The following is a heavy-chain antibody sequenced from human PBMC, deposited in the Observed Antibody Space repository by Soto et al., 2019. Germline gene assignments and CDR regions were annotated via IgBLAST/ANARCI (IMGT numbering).Heavy chain of an antibody. CDR1: GFTFSSYG. D-gene: IGHD6-6*01. J-gene: IGHJ4*02. CDR2: IWYDGSNK. V-gene: IGHV3-33*01. CDR3: ARDYSKYSSSCFDY. Sequence: GGSLRLSCAASGFTFSSYGMHWVRQAPGKGLEWVAVIWYDGSNKYYADSVKGRFTISRDNSKNTLYLQMNSLRAEDTSVYYCARDYSKYSSSCFDYWGQGTLVTAPQ.